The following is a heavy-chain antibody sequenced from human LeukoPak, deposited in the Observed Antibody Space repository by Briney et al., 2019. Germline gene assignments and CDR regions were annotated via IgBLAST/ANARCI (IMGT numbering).Heavy chain of an antibody. J-gene: IGHJ4*02. CDR2: ISWNSGSI. Sequence: GRSLRLSCAASGFTFDDYAMHWVRQAPGKGLEWVSGISWNSGSIDYADSVKGRFTISRDNAKNSLYLQINSLRAEDTALYYCAKARDSSGWSAFDHWGQGTLVTVSS. CDR3: AKARDSSGWSAFDH. D-gene: IGHD6-19*01. V-gene: IGHV3-9*01. CDR1: GFTFDDYA.